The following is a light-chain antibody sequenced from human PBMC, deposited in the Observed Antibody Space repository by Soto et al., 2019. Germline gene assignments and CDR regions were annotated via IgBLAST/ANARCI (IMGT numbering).Light chain of an antibody. CDR1: RDITDY. Sequence: DIRMTQSPSSLSASVGDRVTITCRASRDITDYLAWYQQKPGQVPKLLIYAASTLQSGVPSRFTASGSGTGFTLTITGLQPEDFATYYCQNYNSAPWTFGQGTKVEF. J-gene: IGKJ1*01. CDR2: AAS. CDR3: QNYNSAPWT. V-gene: IGKV1-27*01.